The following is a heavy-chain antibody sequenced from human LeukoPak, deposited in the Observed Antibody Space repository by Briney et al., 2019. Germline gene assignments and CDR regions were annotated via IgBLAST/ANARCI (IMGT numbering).Heavy chain of an antibody. J-gene: IGHJ1*01. D-gene: IGHD2-2*01. V-gene: IGHV4-39*01. CDR2: IYYSGST. CDR3: ARLLVGCTSPSCYATRVYFQH. CDR1: GGSISMSSYY. Sequence: NPSETLSLTCSVSGGSISMSSYYWGWIRQPPGKGLEWIGSIYYSGSTYYIPSLQSRVTISVDTSKNQFSLNLSSVTAADTAVYYCARLLVGCTSPSCYATRVYFQHWGQGTLVTVSS.